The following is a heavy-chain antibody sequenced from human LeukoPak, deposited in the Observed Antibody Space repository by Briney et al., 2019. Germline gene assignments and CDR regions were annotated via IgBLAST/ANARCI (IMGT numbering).Heavy chain of an antibody. CDR2: INWDGGST. Sequence: GGSLRLSCAASGFVFDDYGFSWVRQAPGKGLEWVSTINWDGGSTGYADSVKGRFTMTRDNAENSLSLQMNSLRAEDTAFYYCARLLYYYDSTGSYDYWGQGILVTVSS. D-gene: IGHD3-22*01. CDR3: ARLLYYYDSTGSYDY. V-gene: IGHV3-20*04. CDR1: GFVFDDYG. J-gene: IGHJ4*02.